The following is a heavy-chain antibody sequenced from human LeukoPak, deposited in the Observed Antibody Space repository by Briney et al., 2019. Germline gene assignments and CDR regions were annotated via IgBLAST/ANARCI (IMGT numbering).Heavy chain of an antibody. J-gene: IGHJ3*02. CDR1: GFTFSSYS. CDR2: ISSSSSYI. D-gene: IGHD1-26*01. Sequence: PGGSLRLSCAASGFTFSSYSMNWVRQAPGKGLEWVSSISSSSSYIYYADSVKGRFTISRDNAKNSLYLQMNSLRAEDTAVYYCAREKKVGGDAFDIWGQGTMVTVSS. CDR3: AREKKVGGDAFDI. V-gene: IGHV3-21*01.